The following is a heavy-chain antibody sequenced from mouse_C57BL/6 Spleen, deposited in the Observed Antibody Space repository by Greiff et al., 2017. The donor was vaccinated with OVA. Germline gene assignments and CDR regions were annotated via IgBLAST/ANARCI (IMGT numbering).Heavy chain of an antibody. CDR2: IDPSDSYT. J-gene: IGHJ4*01. CDR3: ARRGMAHYAMDY. D-gene: IGHD2-10*02. V-gene: IGHV1-69*01. CDR1: GYTFTSYW. Sequence: VQLQQPGAELVMPGASVKLSCKASGYTFTSYWMHWVKQRPGQGLEWIGEIDPSDSYTNYNQKFKGKSTLTVDKSSSTAYMQLSSLTSEDSAVYYCARRGMAHYAMDYWGQGTSVTVSS.